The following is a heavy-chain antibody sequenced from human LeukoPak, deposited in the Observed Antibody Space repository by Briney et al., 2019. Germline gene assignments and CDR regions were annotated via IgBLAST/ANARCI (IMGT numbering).Heavy chain of an antibody. CDR3: ARDQDWFRSSWCYDY. D-gene: IGHD6-13*01. V-gene: IGHV1-18*01. CDR1: GYTFTSYG. J-gene: IGHJ4*02. Sequence: ASVKVYCKASGYTFTSYGISWVRQAPGQGLEWMGWISAYNGNTNYAENLQGRVTMTTDTSTSTAYMELRSLRSDDTAVYYCARDQDWFRSSWCYDYWGQGTLVTVSS. CDR2: ISAYNGNT.